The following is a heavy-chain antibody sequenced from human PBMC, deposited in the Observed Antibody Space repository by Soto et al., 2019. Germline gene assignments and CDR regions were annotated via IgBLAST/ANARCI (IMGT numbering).Heavy chain of an antibody. J-gene: IGHJ4*02. CDR3: ARGRTHPTPLFY. D-gene: IGHD1-1*01. V-gene: IGHV1-3*01. CDR2: INAGNGNT. Sequence: WMGWINAGNGNTKYSQKFQGRVTITRDTSASTAYMELSSLRSEDTAVYYCARGRTHPTPLFYRGQGFPVTVSS.